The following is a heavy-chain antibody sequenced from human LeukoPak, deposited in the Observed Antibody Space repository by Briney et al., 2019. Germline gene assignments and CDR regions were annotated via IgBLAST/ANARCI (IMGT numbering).Heavy chain of an antibody. Sequence: GGSLRLSSAASGLRFSSYSINWVRQAPGKGLEWVSYISGDGNAKHYTDSVKGRFTISRDNAKNALYLQMNSLRAEDTAVYFCASDYVYAFDYWGQGTLVTVSS. D-gene: IGHD2/OR15-2a*01. CDR3: ASDYVYAFDY. CDR1: GLRFSSYS. J-gene: IGHJ4*02. CDR2: ISGDGNAK. V-gene: IGHV3-48*01.